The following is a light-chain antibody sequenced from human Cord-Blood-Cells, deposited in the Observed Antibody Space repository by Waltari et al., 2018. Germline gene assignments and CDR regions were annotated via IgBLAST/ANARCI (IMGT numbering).Light chain of an antibody. CDR3: SSYTSSSTV. CDR1: SSDVGGYNY. V-gene: IGLV2-14*01. J-gene: IGLJ3*02. CDR2: DVS. Sequence: QSALTQPASVSGSPGQSITISCTGTSSDVGGYNYVSWYQQHPGKAPKLMIYDVSNRPAGVSNLFSGSKSGNTASLTISVLQAEDEADYYCSSYTSSSTVFGGGTKLTVL.